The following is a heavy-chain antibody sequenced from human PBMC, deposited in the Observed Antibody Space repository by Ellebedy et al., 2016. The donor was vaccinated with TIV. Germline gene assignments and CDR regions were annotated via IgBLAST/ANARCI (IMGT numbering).Heavy chain of an antibody. Sequence: PGGSLRLSCAASGFSFSSYVMTWVRQAPGKGLEWVSGISGSGDSTYNADSVKGRFTISRNSSKNTLYLQMNSLRAEDTAMYYCARKTDTGTSGDYWGQGTPVTVSS. V-gene: IGHV3-23*01. CDR3: ARKTDTGTSGDY. CDR1: GFSFSSYV. J-gene: IGHJ4*02. D-gene: IGHD1-1*01. CDR2: ISGSGDST.